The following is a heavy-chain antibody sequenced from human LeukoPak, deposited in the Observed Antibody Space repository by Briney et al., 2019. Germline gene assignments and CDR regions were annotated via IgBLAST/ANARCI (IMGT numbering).Heavy chain of an antibody. D-gene: IGHD3-22*01. J-gene: IGHJ4*02. CDR2: IFRSGST. CDR3: ARAAHFYDGSGYYHFDF. Sequence: SETLSLTCTVSGGSISSYYWGWIRQPPGKGLEWIGSIFRSGSTSYNPSLKSRVTISVDTSKNQFSLRLNSVTAADTAVYYCARAAHFYDGSGYYHFDFWGQGTLVTVSS. V-gene: IGHV4-38-2*02. CDR1: GGSISSYY.